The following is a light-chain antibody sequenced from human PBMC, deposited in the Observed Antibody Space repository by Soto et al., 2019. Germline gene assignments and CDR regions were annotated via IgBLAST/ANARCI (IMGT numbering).Light chain of an antibody. CDR3: QQYKSFPLT. CDR2: DAS. V-gene: IGKV1-5*01. Sequence: DIQMTQSPSTLSASVGDRVTITCRASQSISSWLAWYQQKPGKAPKLLIYDASSLESGVPSRFIGSGSGTEFTLTISSLQPDDFATYYCQQYKSFPLTFGGGTKVEIK. CDR1: QSISSW. J-gene: IGKJ4*01.